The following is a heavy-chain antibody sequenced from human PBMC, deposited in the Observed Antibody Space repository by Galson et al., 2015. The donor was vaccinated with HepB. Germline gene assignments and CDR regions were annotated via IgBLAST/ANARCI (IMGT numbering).Heavy chain of an antibody. D-gene: IGHD3-16*01. V-gene: IGHV2-5*02. Sequence: PALVKPTQTLTLTCTFSGFSLNTTGVGVGWVRQPPGKALEWLALTYWDDDKRYTPSLKSRLIITKDTSENQVVPTRTNMDPVDTATYYCAHRPDIMIQGVTVTAFTTGARAPWSLSPQYYKNMDVWGKGTTVTVSS. CDR1: GFSLNTTGVG. CDR3: AHRPDIMIQGVTVTAFTTGARAPWSLSPQYYKNMDV. CDR2: TYWDDDK. J-gene: IGHJ6*03.